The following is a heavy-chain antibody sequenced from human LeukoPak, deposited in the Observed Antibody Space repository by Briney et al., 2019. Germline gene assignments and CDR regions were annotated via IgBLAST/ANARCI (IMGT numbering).Heavy chain of an antibody. CDR2: IHYSGNT. J-gene: IGHJ5*02. CDR3: ATDFLECSRASCLNWFDP. Sequence: SETLSLTCTVSGGSISTHFWTWIRQPPGKGLEWIGYIHYSGNTNYNPSLKSRVSISVDTSKNEFSLKLSSVTAADTAVYYCATDFLECSRASCLNWFDPWGQGTLVTVSS. V-gene: IGHV4-59*11. CDR1: GGSISTHF. D-gene: IGHD2-2*01.